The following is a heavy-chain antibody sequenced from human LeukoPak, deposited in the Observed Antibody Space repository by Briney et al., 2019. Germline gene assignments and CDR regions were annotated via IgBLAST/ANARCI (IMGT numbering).Heavy chain of an antibody. J-gene: IGHJ4*02. V-gene: IGHV3-7*01. CDR1: GFTFSSYW. Sequence: GGSLRLSCAASGFTFSSYWMSWVRQAPGKGLGWVANIKQDGSEKYYVDSVKGRFTISRDNAKNSLYLQMNSLRAEDTAVYYCARDRGYYDYVWGSYRLGYYFDYWGQGTLVTVSS. CDR2: IKQDGSEK. CDR3: ARDRGYYDYVWGSYRLGYYFDY. D-gene: IGHD3-16*02.